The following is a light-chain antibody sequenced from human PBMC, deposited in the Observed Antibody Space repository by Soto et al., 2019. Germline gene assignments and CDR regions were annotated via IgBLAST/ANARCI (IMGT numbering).Light chain of an antibody. Sequence: SAVAVSGDEIDRVSITFRASQTISSWLAWYQQKPGKAPKLLIYKASTLKSGVPSRFSGSGSGTEFTLTISSLQPDDFATYCCQHSTIQPNASGEGTKVAIK. J-gene: IGKJ1*01. CDR3: QHSTIQPNA. CDR2: KAS. CDR1: QTISSW. V-gene: IGKV1-5*03.